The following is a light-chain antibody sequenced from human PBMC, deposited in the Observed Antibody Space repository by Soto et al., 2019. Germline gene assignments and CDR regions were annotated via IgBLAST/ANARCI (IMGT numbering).Light chain of an antibody. CDR2: KAA. Sequence: DIQMTQSPSTLSASVGDRVTITCRASQSISTWLAWYQQKPGKAPKLLIYKAASLESGLPSRFSGSGSGPQFTLTISSLQHDDFATYYCQQYNSYSWTFGQGTKLEIK. J-gene: IGKJ2*02. V-gene: IGKV1-5*03. CDR1: QSISTW. CDR3: QQYNSYSWT.